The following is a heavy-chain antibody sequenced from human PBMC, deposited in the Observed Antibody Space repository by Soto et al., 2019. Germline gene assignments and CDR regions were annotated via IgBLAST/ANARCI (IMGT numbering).Heavy chain of an antibody. Sequence: GGSLRLSCAASGFTFSSYGMHWVRQAPGKGLEWVAVIWYDGSNKYYADSVKGRFTISRDNSKNTLYLQMNSLRAEDTAVYYCAREEDCSGGSCYSYFGAGSNYFDYWGQGTLVTVSS. CDR1: GFTFSSYG. CDR3: AREEDCSGGSCYSYFGAGSNYFDY. CDR2: IWYDGSNK. D-gene: IGHD2-15*01. J-gene: IGHJ4*02. V-gene: IGHV3-33*01.